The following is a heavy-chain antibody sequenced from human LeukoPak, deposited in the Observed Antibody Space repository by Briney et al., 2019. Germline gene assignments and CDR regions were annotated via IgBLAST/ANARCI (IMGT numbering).Heavy chain of an antibody. J-gene: IGHJ4*02. CDR1: GFTFSSYA. Sequence: GGSLRLSCAASGFTFSSYAMSWVRQAPGKGLEWVSVISGSGGSTYYADSVKGRFTISRDNSKNTLYLQMNSLRAEDTAVYYCAKGSSNWRDYYYFDYWGQGTLVTVSS. CDR2: ISGSGGST. V-gene: IGHV3-23*01. CDR3: AKGSSNWRDYYYFDY. D-gene: IGHD6-13*01.